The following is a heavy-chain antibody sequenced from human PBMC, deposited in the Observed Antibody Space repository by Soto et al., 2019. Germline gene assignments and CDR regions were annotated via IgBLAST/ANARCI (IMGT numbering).Heavy chain of an antibody. D-gene: IGHD3-16*02. CDR3: AREIVATNTYYDYIWGSYRYNPSDAFDI. J-gene: IGHJ3*02. CDR1: GYTFTSYA. V-gene: IGHV1-3*01. CDR2: INAGNGNT. Sequence: EASVKVSCKASGYTFTSYAMHWVRQAPGQRLEWMGWINAGNGNTKYSQKFQGRVTITRDTSASTAYMELSSLRSEDTAVYYCAREIVATNTYYDYIWGSYRYNPSDAFDIWGQGTMVTVSS.